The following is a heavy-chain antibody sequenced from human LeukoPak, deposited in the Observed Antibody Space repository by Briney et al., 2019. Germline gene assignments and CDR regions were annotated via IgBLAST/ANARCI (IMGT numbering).Heavy chain of an antibody. CDR3: AKDCSGGSCNDY. CDR1: GFTFSSYA. CDR2: ISGSGGST. D-gene: IGHD2-15*01. V-gene: IGHV3-23*01. J-gene: IGHJ4*02. Sequence: GGSLRLSCAASGFTFSSYAMSWVRQAPGKGLEWVSAISGSGGSTYYADSVKGRFTISIDNSKNTLYLQMNSRRAEDTAVYYCAKDCSGGSCNDYWGQGTLVTVSS.